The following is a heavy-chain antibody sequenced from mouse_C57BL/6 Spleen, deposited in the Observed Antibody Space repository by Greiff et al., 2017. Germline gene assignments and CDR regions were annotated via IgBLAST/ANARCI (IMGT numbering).Heavy chain of an antibody. CDR3: ARGGYSAHYFDY. Sequence: EVQGVESGGDLVKPGGSLKLSCAASGFTFSSYGMSWVRQTPDKRLEWVATISSGGSYTYYPDSVKGRFTISRDNAKNTLYLQMSSLKSEDTAMYYCARGGYSAHYFDYWGQGTTLTVSS. CDR2: ISSGGSYT. D-gene: IGHD2-12*01. V-gene: IGHV5-6*01. J-gene: IGHJ2*01. CDR1: GFTFSSYG.